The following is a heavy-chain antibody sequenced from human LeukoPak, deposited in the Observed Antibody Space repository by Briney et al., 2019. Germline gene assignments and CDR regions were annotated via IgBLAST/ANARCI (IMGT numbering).Heavy chain of an antibody. CDR1: GFTFSTYA. Sequence: PGGSLRLSCAASGFTFSTYAMSWVRQAAGKGLEWVSLIRGSGGGTYYADSVKGRFTISRDNSKNTLYLQLNSLRVEDTAVYYCAKNRGAGSHYYYHMSVWGKGTTVTVSS. J-gene: IGHJ6*03. V-gene: IGHV3-23*01. CDR3: AKNRGAGSHYYYHMSV. D-gene: IGHD1-26*01. CDR2: IRGSGGGT.